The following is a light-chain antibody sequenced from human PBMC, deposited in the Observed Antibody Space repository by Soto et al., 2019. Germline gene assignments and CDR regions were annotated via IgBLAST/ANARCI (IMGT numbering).Light chain of an antibody. CDR2: DVT. CDR3: CSYTTSNTRQIV. V-gene: IGLV2-14*01. J-gene: IGLJ1*01. Sequence: QSVLTQPASGYGSPGQSITISCTGTSSDVGGYNYVSWYQQQPGKAPKFMIYDVTNRPSGVSNRFSGSKSGNTASLTISGLQAEDEADYYCCSYTTSNTRQIVFGTGTKVTVL. CDR1: SSDVGGYNY.